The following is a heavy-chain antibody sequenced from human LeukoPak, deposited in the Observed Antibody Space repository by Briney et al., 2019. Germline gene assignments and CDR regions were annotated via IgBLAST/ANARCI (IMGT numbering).Heavy chain of an antibody. D-gene: IGHD1-26*01. CDR1: GGSFSGYY. CDR2: INHSGST. Sequence: PSETLSLTCAVYGGSFSGYYWSWIRQPPGKGLEWIGEINHSGSTNYNPSLKSRVTISVDTSKNQFSLKLSSETAADTAVYYCARYIVGAVDYWGQGTLVTVSS. CDR3: ARYIVGAVDY. J-gene: IGHJ4*02. V-gene: IGHV4-34*01.